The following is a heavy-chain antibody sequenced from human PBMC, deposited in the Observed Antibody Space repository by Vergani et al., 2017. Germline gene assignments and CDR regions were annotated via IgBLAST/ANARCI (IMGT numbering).Heavy chain of an antibody. D-gene: IGHD2-2*01. CDR1: GGSVDNRDYY. V-gene: IGHV4-39*07. J-gene: IGHJ4*02. Sequence: LQLQESGPGLMKPSETLSLTCTVSGGSVDNRDYYWGWIRRPPGKGLEWIGSFSKGGTTSLHPSVKSRVAISSDTSKNQFSLKLSSVTAADTAVYYCARAMGGYCSSTSCPFDYWGQGTLVTVSS. CDR3: ARAMGGYCSSTSCPFDY. CDR2: FSKGGTT.